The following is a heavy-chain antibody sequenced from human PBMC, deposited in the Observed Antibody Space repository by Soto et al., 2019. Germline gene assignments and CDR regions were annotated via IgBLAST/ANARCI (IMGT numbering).Heavy chain of an antibody. V-gene: IGHV4-34*01. CDR2: INHSGST. J-gene: IGHJ5*02. D-gene: IGHD2-15*01. CDR3: ARIPLQWWGEYDNWFDP. Sequence: SATLSLTCAVYGGSFSGYYWSWVRQPPGKGLEWIGEINHSGSTNYNPSLKSRVTISVDTSKNQFSLKLSSVTAADTAVYYCARIPLQWWGEYDNWFDPWGQGTLVTVSS. CDR1: GGSFSGYY.